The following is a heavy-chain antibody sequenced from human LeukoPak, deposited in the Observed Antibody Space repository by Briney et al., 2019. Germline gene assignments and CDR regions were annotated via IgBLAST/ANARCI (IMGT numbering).Heavy chain of an antibody. Sequence: GGSLRLSCAASRFTFSRFWMHWVRQAPGKGLVWVSRINTDASNTIYADSVKGRFTISRDNAKNTLYLQMNSLRAEDTAVYYCAKDQSIAGPTTADYWGQGTLVTVSS. V-gene: IGHV3-74*01. CDR3: AKDQSIAGPTTADY. J-gene: IGHJ4*02. CDR1: RFTFSRFW. D-gene: IGHD1-26*01. CDR2: INTDASNT.